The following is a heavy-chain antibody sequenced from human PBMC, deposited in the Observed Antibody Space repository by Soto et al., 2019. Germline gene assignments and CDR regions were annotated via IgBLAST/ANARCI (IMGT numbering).Heavy chain of an antibody. V-gene: IGHV1-18*04. J-gene: IGHJ5*02. CDR2: ISAYNGNT. CDR3: ARVRSPGHPPYNWFDP. CDR1: GYTFISSD. Sequence: ASVKVSCKASGYTFISSDITWVRQAPGQGLEWMGWISAYNGNTNVPQNLQGRVILTTDTSTDTAYMELRSLRSDDTAMYYCARVRSPGHPPYNWFDPWGQGTLVTAS.